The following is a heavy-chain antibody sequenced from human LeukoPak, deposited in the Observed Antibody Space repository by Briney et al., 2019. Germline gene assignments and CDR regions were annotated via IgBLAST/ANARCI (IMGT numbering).Heavy chain of an antibody. Sequence: SGGSLRLSCAASGFTLDDYAMHWVRQAPGKGLEWVSGISWNSGSIGYADSVKGRFTISRDNAKNSLYLQMNSLRAEDTALYYCAKDYGGNSVGGAFDIWGQGTMVTVSS. CDR2: ISWNSGSI. D-gene: IGHD4-23*01. J-gene: IGHJ3*02. CDR1: GFTLDDYA. V-gene: IGHV3-9*01. CDR3: AKDYGGNSVGGAFDI.